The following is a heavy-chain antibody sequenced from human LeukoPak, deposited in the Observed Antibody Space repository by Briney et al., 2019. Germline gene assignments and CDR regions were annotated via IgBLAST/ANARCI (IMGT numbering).Heavy chain of an antibody. CDR3: AKDFYPLGNYVIYFDY. J-gene: IGHJ4*02. D-gene: IGHD1-7*01. CDR1: GFTFGSYA. CDR2: ISGSAIST. Sequence: GGSLTFSCAASGFTFGSYAMSWVRQAPGKGLEWVSTISGSAISTYYADSVKGRFTISRDNSKNTLYLQMNSLRPEDTAVYYCAKDFYPLGNYVIYFDYWGRGTLVTVSS. V-gene: IGHV3-23*01.